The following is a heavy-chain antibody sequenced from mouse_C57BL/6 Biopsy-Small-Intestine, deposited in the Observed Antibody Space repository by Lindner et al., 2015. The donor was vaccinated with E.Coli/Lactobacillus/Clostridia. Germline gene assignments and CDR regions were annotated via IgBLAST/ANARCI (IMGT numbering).Heavy chain of an antibody. CDR3: ARSPWGGEEYFDY. J-gene: IGHJ2*01. V-gene: IGHV1-53*01. CDR2: VNPNSGGT. CDR1: GYTFIGYY. Sequence: SVKVSCKASGYTFIGYYIHWVRQAPGQGLEWMGRVNPNSGGTNYPQKFQGRVSMTRDTSASTVYMELSRLRSDDTAVYYCARSPWGGEEYFDYWGQGTLVTVSS.